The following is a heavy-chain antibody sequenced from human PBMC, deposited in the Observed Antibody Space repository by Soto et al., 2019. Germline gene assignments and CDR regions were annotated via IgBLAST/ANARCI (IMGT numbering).Heavy chain of an antibody. Sequence: QVQLVESGGGVVQPGRSLRLSCTASGFIFSDYAMHWVRQSPGKGLEWVALLSSEGRNKYYADSLRGRFTISRDKSKNTLDLQMNSLTAKDTAIYYCARKWYGELGEGWFDPWGQGTLVTVSS. V-gene: IGHV3-30*04. D-gene: IGHD3-10*01. CDR2: LSSEGRNK. J-gene: IGHJ5*02. CDR1: GFIFSDYA. CDR3: ARKWYGELGEGWFDP.